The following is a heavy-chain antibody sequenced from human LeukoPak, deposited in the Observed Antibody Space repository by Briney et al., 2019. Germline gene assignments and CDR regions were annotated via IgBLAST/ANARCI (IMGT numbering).Heavy chain of an antibody. CDR1: GGSISRYY. CDR2: IYYSGST. CDR3: ARVFCSGGSCFDY. Sequence: PSETLSLTCTVSGGSISRYYWSWIRQPPGKGLEWIGYIYYSGSTNYNPSLKSRVTISVDTSKNQFSLKLSSVTAADTAVYYCARVFCSGGSCFDYWGQGTLVTVSS. J-gene: IGHJ4*02. D-gene: IGHD2-15*01. V-gene: IGHV4-59*08.